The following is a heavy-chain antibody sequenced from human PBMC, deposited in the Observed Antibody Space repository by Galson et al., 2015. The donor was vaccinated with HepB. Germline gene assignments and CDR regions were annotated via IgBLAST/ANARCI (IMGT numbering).Heavy chain of an antibody. Sequence: SLRLSCAASGFTVSSNYMSWVRQAPGKGLEWVSVIYSGGSTYYADSVKGRFTISRDNSKNTLYLQMNSLRAEDTAVYYCARGHGSYPYYYYYGMDVWGQGTTVTVSS. V-gene: IGHV3-53*01. CDR2: IYSGGST. CDR1: GFTVSSNY. D-gene: IGHD1-26*01. J-gene: IGHJ6*02. CDR3: ARGHGSYPYYYYYGMDV.